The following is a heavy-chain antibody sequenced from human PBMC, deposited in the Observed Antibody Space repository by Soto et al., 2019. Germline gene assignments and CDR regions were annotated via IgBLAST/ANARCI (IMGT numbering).Heavy chain of an antibody. D-gene: IGHD1-1*01. J-gene: IGHJ4*02. V-gene: IGHV3-30*03. CDR2: ISYDGSNK. Sequence: GGSLRLSCAASGFTFSSYGMHWVRQAPGKGLEWVAVISYDGSNKYYADSVKGRFTISRDNSKNTLYLQMNSLRSDDTAVYYCASSKFESWNPEIYYFDYWGQGTLVTVSS. CDR1: GFTFSSYG. CDR3: ASSKFESWNPEIYYFDY.